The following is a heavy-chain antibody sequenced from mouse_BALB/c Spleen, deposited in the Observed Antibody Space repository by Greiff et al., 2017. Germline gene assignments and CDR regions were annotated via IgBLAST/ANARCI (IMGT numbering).Heavy chain of an antibody. CDR1: GYTFTSYV. Sequence: VQLQQSGPELVKPGASVKMSCKASGYTFTSYVMHWVKQKPGQGLEWIGYINPYNDGTKYNEKFKGKATLTSDKSSSTDYMELSSLTSEDSAVYYCARGGLPYYYGSSGYFDVWGAGTTVTVAS. CDR2: INPYNDGT. V-gene: IGHV1-14*01. D-gene: IGHD1-1*01. J-gene: IGHJ1*01. CDR3: ARGGLPYYYGSSGYFDV.